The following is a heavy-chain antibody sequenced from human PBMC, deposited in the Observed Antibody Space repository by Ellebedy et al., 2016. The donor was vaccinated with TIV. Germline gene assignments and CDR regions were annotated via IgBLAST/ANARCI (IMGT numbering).Heavy chain of an antibody. V-gene: IGHV3-23*01. CDR2: IVGSGA. CDR3: AKDRTPGDGYWVFDD. D-gene: IGHD5-18*01. CDR1: GFTFSRYA. Sequence: PGGSLRLSCAASGFTFSRYAIGWVRQAPGKGLEWVSGIVGSGAQKYADSVKGRFTISRDNSKGTVDLPMNSLRVEDTAVYFCAKDRTPGDGYWVFDDWGQGTLVTVSS. J-gene: IGHJ4*02.